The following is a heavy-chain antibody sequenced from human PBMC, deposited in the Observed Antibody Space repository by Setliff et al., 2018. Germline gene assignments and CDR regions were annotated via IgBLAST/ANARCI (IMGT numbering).Heavy chain of an antibody. V-gene: IGHV4-39*07. CDR2: IYYSGST. J-gene: IGHJ4*02. CDR3: AREGGGNSGGFDY. Sequence: SETLSLTCTVSGGSISSISYYWGWIRQPPGKGLEWIGSIYYSGSTYYNPSLKSRVTISVDTSKNQFSLKLSSVTAADTAVYYCAREGGGNSGGFDYWGQGTLVTVSS. D-gene: IGHD2-21*02. CDR1: GGSISSISYY.